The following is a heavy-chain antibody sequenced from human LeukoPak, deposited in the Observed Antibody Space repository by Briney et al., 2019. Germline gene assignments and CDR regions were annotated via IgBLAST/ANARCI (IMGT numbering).Heavy chain of an antibody. CDR1: GGSISSSSYY. V-gene: IGHV4-39*02. J-gene: IGHJ4*02. CDR2: IYYSGST. Sequence: SETLSLTCTVSGGSISSSSYYWGWIRQPPGKGLEWIGSIYYSGSTYYNPSLKSRVTISLDTSKNHFSLKLSSVTAADTAVYYCARDLRYDSSGWAFDYWGQGTLVTVSS. CDR3: ARDLRYDSSGWAFDY. D-gene: IGHD3-22*01.